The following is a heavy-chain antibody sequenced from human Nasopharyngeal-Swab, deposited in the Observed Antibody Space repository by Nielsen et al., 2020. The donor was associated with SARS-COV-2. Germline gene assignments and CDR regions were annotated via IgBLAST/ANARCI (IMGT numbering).Heavy chain of an antibody. CDR2: IGVAGDT. V-gene: IGHV3-13*01. D-gene: IGHD3-22*01. Sequence: GESLKISCAASGFSLNNYDLHWVRQATGKGLEWVSAIGVAGDTYYPHSVKGRFTISRENARSSLYLQMNSLRAEDTAVYYCARALSYDSNLLDYWGQGTLVTVSS. CDR3: ARALSYDSNLLDY. CDR1: GFSLNNYD. J-gene: IGHJ4*02.